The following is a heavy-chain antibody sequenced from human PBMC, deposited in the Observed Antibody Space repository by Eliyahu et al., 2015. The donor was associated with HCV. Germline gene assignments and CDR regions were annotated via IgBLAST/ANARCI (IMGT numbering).Heavy chain of an antibody. D-gene: IGHD2-2*02. CDR3: ARHTGLRSDIVVVPAAIGY. J-gene: IGHJ4*02. CDR2: IDPSDSYT. V-gene: IGHV5-10-1*03. Sequence: EVQLVQSGAEVKKPGXSLXISCXGSGYSFTSYWISWVRQMPGKGLEWMGRIDPSDSYTNYSPSFQGHVTISADKSISTAYXQWSSLKASDTAMYYCARHTGLRSDIVVVPAAIGYWGQGTLVTVSS. CDR1: GYSFTSYW.